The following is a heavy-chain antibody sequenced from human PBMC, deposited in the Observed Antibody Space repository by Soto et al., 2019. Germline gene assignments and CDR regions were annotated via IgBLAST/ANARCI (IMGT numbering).Heavy chain of an antibody. CDR1: GFTFSSYA. J-gene: IGHJ3*02. Sequence: QVRLVESGGGVVQPGRSLRLSCAASGFTFSSYAMHWVRQAPGKGLEWVAVISYDGSNKYYADAVKCRFTSSRDNSKNTLYLQINSMIVEDTAVYYCARAESGWWKDAIDIWGQGTMVTVSS. D-gene: IGHD6-19*01. V-gene: IGHV3-30-3*01. CDR3: ARAESGWWKDAIDI. CDR2: ISYDGSNK.